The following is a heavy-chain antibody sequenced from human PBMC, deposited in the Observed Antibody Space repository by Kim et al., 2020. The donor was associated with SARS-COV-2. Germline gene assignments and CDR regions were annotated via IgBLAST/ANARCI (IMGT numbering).Heavy chain of an antibody. CDR1: GGSISSYY. CDR3: ARQGGDWDSSGWYYFDY. D-gene: IGHD6-19*01. CDR2: IYYSGST. J-gene: IGHJ4*02. V-gene: IGHV4-59*08. Sequence: SETLSLTCTVSGGSISSYYWSWIRQPPGKGLEWIGYIYYSGSTNYNPSLKSRVTISVDTSKNQFSLKLSSVTAADTAVYYCARQGGDWDSSGWYYFDYWGQGTLVTVSS.